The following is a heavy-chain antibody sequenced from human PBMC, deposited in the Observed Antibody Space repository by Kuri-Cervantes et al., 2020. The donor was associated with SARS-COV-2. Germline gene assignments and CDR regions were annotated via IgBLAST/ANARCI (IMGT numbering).Heavy chain of an antibody. CDR1: GSTVSSNH. V-gene: IGHV3-53*01. CDR2: LYSDEP. D-gene: IGHD6-19*01. J-gene: IGHJ4*02. CDR3: ARYRSGWSFDY. Sequence: GGSLRLSCAASGSTVSSNHMSWVRQGPGKGLEWVSILYSDEPYYADSVKGRFTISRDDSKNTLYLQMNSLRAEDTAVYYCARYRSGWSFDYWGQGTLVTVSS.